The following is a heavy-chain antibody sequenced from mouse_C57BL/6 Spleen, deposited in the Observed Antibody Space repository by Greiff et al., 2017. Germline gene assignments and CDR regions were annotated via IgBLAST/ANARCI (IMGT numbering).Heavy chain of an antibody. Sequence: QVQLQQSGPELVKPGASVKISCKASGYSFTSYYIHWVKQRPGQGLEWIGWIYPGSGNTKYNEKFKGKATLTADTSSSTAYMQLSSLTSEDSAVYYCARGLLEGHFDYWGQGTTLTVSS. D-gene: IGHD3-3*01. CDR2: IYPGSGNT. CDR3: ARGLLEGHFDY. V-gene: IGHV1-66*01. J-gene: IGHJ2*01. CDR1: GYSFTSYY.